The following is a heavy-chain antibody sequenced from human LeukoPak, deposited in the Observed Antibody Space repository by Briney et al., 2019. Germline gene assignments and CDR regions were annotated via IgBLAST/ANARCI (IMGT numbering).Heavy chain of an antibody. Sequence: SGTLSLTCAVYGGSFSGYYWSWIRQPPGKGLEWIGEINHSGSTNYNPSLKSRVTISVDTSKNQFSLKLSSVTAADTAVYYCATGETGIAVAGLATWGQGTLVTVSS. CDR2: INHSGST. D-gene: IGHD6-19*01. CDR3: ATGETGIAVAGLAT. CDR1: GGSFSGYY. V-gene: IGHV4-34*01. J-gene: IGHJ4*02.